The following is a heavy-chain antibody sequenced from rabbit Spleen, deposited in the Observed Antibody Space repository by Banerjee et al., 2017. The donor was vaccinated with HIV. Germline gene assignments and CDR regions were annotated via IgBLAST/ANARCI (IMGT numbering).Heavy chain of an antibody. D-gene: IGHD2-1*01. CDR3: VRDLGYDDHSEKGYFNL. J-gene: IGHJ4*01. CDR1: GFDFSNYG. CDR2: IEPIFANT. Sequence: QEQLVESGGGLVQPGGSLKLSCKASGFDFSNYGVSWVRQAPGKGLEWIGYIEPIFANTFYANWVNGRFTISSHNAQNTLYLQLSSLTAADTATYFCVRDLGYDDHSEKGYFNLWGPGTLVTVS. V-gene: IGHV1S47*01.